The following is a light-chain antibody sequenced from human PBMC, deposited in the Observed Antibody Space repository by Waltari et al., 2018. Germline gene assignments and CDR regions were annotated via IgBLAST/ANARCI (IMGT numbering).Light chain of an antibody. CDR3: QHFGSSLLT. CDR1: QFVSSSY. J-gene: IGKJ4*01. V-gene: IGKV3-20*01. CDR2: GTS. Sequence: ETVLTQSPGTLSLSPGERATLFCRASQFVSSSYLSWYQHKRGQAPRLLIYGTSNRATGIPDRFSGSGSGTDFTLTINRLEPEDFAVYYCQHFGSSLLTFGGGTKVEIK.